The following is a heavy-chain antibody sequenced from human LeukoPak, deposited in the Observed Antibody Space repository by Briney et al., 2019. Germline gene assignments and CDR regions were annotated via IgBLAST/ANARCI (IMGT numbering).Heavy chain of an antibody. CDR2: INHSGST. CDR1: GGSFSGYY. Sequence: SETLSLTCAVYGGSFSGYYWSWIRQPPGKGLEWIGEINHSGSTNYNPSLKSRVTISVDTSKNQFSLKLGSVTAADTAVYYCARRGKIVGVIGGPTKIFDYWGQGTLVTVSS. CDR3: ARRGKIVGVIGGPTKIFDY. V-gene: IGHV4-34*01. J-gene: IGHJ4*02. D-gene: IGHD1-26*01.